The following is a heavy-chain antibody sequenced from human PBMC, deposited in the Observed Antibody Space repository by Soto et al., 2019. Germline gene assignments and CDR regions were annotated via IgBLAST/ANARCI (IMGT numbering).Heavy chain of an antibody. V-gene: IGHV1-3*01. D-gene: IGHD2-21*01. CDR1: GYTFTSYA. J-gene: IGHJ4*02. CDR2: INAGNGNT. CDR3: AIDHAYGIPDY. Sequence: VQLVQSGAEVKKPGASVKVSCKASGYTFTSYAMHWVRQAPGQRLEWMGWINAGNGNTKYSQKFQVRVTITRDTFASTAYMELSSLRSEDTAGYYCAIDHAYGIPDYRGQGTLVTVAS.